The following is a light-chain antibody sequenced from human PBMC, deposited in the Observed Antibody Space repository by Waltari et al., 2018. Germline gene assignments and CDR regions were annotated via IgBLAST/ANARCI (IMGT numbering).Light chain of an antibody. CDR3: QQYSASTGT. CDR1: QTINSNH. CDR2: GAS. V-gene: IGKV3-20*01. J-gene: IGKJ1*01. Sequence: EIVLMQSPGTMSLSPGDRAILSCRASQTINSNHLAWYQQKPGQAPRLLIHGASSRAIGIPDRFFGSGSGTDFTLTISRLEPEDSGVYYCQQYSASTGTFGQGTKVEIK.